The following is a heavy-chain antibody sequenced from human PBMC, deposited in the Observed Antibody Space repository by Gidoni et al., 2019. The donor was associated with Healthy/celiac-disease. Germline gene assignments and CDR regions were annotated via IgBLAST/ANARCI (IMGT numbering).Heavy chain of an antibody. CDR3: ARGSSGIIDP. Sequence: EVQLVESGGGLVKPGGSLRLSCAASGCTFSSYSMNVVRQAPGKGLEWVSSISSSSSYIYYADSVKGRFTISRDNAKNSLYLQMNSLRAEDTAVYYCARGSSGIIDPWGQGTLVTVSS. D-gene: IGHD6-19*01. V-gene: IGHV3-21*01. CDR2: ISSSSSYI. CDR1: GCTFSSYS. J-gene: IGHJ5*02.